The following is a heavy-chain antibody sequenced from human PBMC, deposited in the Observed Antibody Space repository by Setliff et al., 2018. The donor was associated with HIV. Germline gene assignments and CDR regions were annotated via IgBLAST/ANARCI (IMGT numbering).Heavy chain of an antibody. V-gene: IGHV1-18*01. D-gene: IGHD2-2*01. CDR3: ARDGEYQVLHYYYSGMDV. CDR1: GYTFTRYG. CDR2: ISANNGNT. Sequence: ASVKVSCKASGYTFTRYGISWVRQAPGQGPEWMGWISANNGNTKYAQRLQGRVTMTTDTSTSTAYMELRSLRSDDTAVYFCARDGEYQVLHYYYSGMDVWGQGTTVTVSS. J-gene: IGHJ6*02.